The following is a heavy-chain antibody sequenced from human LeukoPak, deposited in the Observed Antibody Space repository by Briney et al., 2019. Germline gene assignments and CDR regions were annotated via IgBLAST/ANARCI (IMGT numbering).Heavy chain of an antibody. D-gene: IGHD3-22*01. CDR1: GGIVSSNSAA. V-gene: IGHV6-1*01. CDR3: ARVHYDEYYFDY. Sequence: SQTLSLTCALSGGIVSSNSAAWNWIRQSPSRGLEWLGRTYYRSKLYNDYAGSVKSRITIKPDTSKNQFSLQLNSVTPEDTAVYYCARVHYDEYYFDYWGQGTLVTVSS. CDR2: TYYRSKLYN. J-gene: IGHJ4*02.